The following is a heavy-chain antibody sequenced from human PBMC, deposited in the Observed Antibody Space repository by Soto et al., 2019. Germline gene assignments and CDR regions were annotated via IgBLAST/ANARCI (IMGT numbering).Heavy chain of an antibody. CDR2: INPHDGSA. Sequence: QVQLVQSGAEVKKPGASVTISCKASGYPFTSYYIHWVRQAPGQGLEWMGIINPHDGSALSAQQLQGRVTLTRDTSTSTIYMELDSLRPEDTAMYFCMRDFYDNHAYEGLSPTDSWGQGTLLTVSS. D-gene: IGHD3-22*01. CDR3: MRDFYDNHAYEGLSPTDS. J-gene: IGHJ4*02. V-gene: IGHV1-46*01. CDR1: GYPFTSYY.